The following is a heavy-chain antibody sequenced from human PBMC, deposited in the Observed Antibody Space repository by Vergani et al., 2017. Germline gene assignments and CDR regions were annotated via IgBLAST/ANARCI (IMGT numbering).Heavy chain of an antibody. Sequence: QVQLVQSGAEVKKPGASVRVSCKASGFTFTSYHIHWVRQAPGQGLDWLGRIDPNSVDTRYSQRFQDRVTITRDTSINTAYMELRSLRSDDTAVYYCARDPDIVVVPAAPYYYYYYGMDVWGQGP. D-gene: IGHD2-2*01. V-gene: IGHV1-2*06. J-gene: IGHJ6*02. CDR2: IDPNSVDT. CDR3: ARDPDIVVVPAAPYYYYYYGMDV. CDR1: GFTFTSYH.